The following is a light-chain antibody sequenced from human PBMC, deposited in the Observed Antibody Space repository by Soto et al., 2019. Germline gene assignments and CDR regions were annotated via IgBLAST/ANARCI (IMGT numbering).Light chain of an antibody. Sequence: DIQMTQSPSTLSASVGDRVTITCRASRRISSWLAWYQQQPGKAPKLLVYDASTLQSGVPSRFSGNGSGTEFTLTISRLQPEDLATYSCQQYNGYPWTFGQGTRVGIK. CDR2: DAS. CDR1: RRISSW. J-gene: IGKJ1*01. CDR3: QQYNGYPWT. V-gene: IGKV1-5*01.